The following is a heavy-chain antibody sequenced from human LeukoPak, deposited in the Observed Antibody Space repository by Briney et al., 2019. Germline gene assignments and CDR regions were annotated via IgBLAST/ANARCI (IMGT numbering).Heavy chain of an antibody. Sequence: ASVTVSCKASGYTFTGYYMHWVRQAPGQGLEWMGWINPNSGGTNYAQKFQGRVTMTRDTSISTAYMELSRLRSDDTAVYYCARDSYVVPAAMDLGYWGQGTLVTVSS. D-gene: IGHD2-2*01. CDR2: INPNSGGT. V-gene: IGHV1-2*02. CDR1: GYTFTGYY. J-gene: IGHJ4*02. CDR3: ARDSYVVPAAMDLGY.